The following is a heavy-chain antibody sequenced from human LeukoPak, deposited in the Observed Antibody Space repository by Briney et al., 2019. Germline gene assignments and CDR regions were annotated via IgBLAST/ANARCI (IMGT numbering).Heavy chain of an antibody. V-gene: IGHV3-48*02. CDR1: GFTFTNYS. Sequence: GGSLRLSCTTSGFTFTNYSMNWVRQAPGKGLEWVSYISGSSNTVYYADSVKGRFTISRDNAKNLLYLQMNSLRDEDTAVYYCAPHRDGSYPFDYWGQGTLVTVSS. CDR2: ISGSSNTV. D-gene: IGHD1-26*01. CDR3: APHRDGSYPFDY. J-gene: IGHJ4*02.